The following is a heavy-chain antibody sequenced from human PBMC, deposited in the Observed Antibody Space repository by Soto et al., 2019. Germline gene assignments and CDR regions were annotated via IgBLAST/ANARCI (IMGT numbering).Heavy chain of an antibody. Sequence: SVKVSCKASGGTFSSYAISWVRQAPGQGLEWMGGIIPIFGTANYAQKFQGRVTITADKSTSTAYMELSSLRSEDTAVYYCARGLNYYDSSGYYYGDGFDIWGQGTMVTVSS. CDR1: GGTFSSYA. CDR2: IIPIFGTA. J-gene: IGHJ3*02. D-gene: IGHD3-22*01. CDR3: ARGLNYYDSSGYYYGDGFDI. V-gene: IGHV1-69*06.